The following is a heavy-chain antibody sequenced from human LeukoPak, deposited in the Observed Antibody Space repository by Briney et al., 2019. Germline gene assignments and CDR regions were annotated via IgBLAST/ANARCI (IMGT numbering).Heavy chain of an antibody. CDR3: ARGGTALSYLDY. D-gene: IGHD5-18*01. J-gene: IGHJ4*02. CDR1: GFTFSSYA. Sequence: LRLSCAASGFTFSSYAMSWIRQHPGKGLEWIGYIYYSGSTYYNPSLKSRVTISVDTSKNQFSLKLSSVTAADTAVYYCARGGTALSYLDYWGQGTLVTVSS. CDR2: IYYSGST. V-gene: IGHV4-31*02.